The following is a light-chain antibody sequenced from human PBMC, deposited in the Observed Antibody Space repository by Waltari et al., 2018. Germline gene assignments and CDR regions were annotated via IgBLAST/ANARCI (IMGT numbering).Light chain of an antibody. CDR3: QKYNSAPWT. CDR2: AAS. V-gene: IGKV1-27*01. CDR1: QGIANY. J-gene: IGKJ1*01. Sequence: DIQMTQTPSSLSASVGDRVTITCRASQGIANYLAWYQQKPGKVPKLLIYAASTLQSGVPSRFSGSGPGIHFTLTISGLQPEDVATYYCQKYNSAPWTFGQGTKVEIK.